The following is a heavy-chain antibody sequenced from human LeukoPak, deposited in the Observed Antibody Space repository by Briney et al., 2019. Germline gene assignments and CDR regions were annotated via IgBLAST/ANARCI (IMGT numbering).Heavy chain of an antibody. V-gene: IGHV4-39*01. CDR3: ARARTIFGVVTIPDYFDY. Sequence: SETLSLTCSVSGVSISSSNYYWGWIRQPPGKGLEWIVSIYYSGNTYYSPSLKSRFTISVDTSKNQFSLKLSSVTAADTAVYYCARARTIFGVVTIPDYFDYWGQGTLVTVSS. J-gene: IGHJ4*02. D-gene: IGHD3-3*01. CDR1: GVSISSSNYY. CDR2: IYYSGNT.